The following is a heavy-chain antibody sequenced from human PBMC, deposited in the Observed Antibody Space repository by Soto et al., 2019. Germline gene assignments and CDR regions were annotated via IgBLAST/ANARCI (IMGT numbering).Heavy chain of an antibody. V-gene: IGHV3-66*01. J-gene: IGHJ4*02. D-gene: IGHD1-26*01. Sequence: EVQLVESGGGLVQPGGSLRLSCAASGFTVSSNYMSWVRQAPGKGLEWVSIIYGGGGTHYADSVKGRFTISRDNSKNTLYLQMNSLRAEDTAVYYCAREAGATPPYWGQGTLVTVSS. CDR2: IYGGGGT. CDR1: GFTVSSNY. CDR3: AREAGATPPY.